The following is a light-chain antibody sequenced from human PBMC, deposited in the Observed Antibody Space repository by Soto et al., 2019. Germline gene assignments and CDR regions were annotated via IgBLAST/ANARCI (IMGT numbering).Light chain of an antibody. CDR3: SSYTNTSTLVV. CDR1: SSDVGGYNY. CDR2: DVG. J-gene: IGLJ2*01. Sequence: QSALTQPASVSGSPGQSITISCTGTSSDVGGYNYVSWYQQHPGKAPKLMIYDVGNRPSGVSNRFSGSKSGNTASLTISGLQAEDEADYYCSSYTNTSTLVVFGGGTKLTVL. V-gene: IGLV2-14*03.